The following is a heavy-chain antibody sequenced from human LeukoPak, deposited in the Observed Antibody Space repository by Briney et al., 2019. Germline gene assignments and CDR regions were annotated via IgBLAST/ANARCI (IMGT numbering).Heavy chain of an antibody. J-gene: IGHJ4*02. CDR1: GYSISSDNY. CDR3: ARHDPPYSSSSAVGY. CDR2: INHSGST. V-gene: IGHV4-38-2*02. Sequence: SETLSLTCTVSGYSISSDNYWGWIRQPPGKGLEWIGEINHSGSTNYNPSLKSRVTISVDTSKNQFSLKLSSVTAADTAVYYCARHDPPYSSSSAVGYWGQGTLVTVSS. D-gene: IGHD6-6*01.